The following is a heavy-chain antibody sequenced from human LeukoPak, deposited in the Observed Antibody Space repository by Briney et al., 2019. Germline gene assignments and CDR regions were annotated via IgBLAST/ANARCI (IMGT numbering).Heavy chain of an antibody. CDR3: AKGPHRINYDILTGQDY. V-gene: IGHV3-23*01. CDR2: ISGSGGST. Sequence: PGGSLRLSCAASGFTFGSYAMSWVRQAPGKGLEWVSAISGSGGSTYYADSVKGRFTISRDNSKNTLYLQMNSLRAEDTAVYYCAKGPHRINYDILTGQDYWGQGTLVTVSS. CDR1: GFTFGSYA. D-gene: IGHD3-9*01. J-gene: IGHJ4*02.